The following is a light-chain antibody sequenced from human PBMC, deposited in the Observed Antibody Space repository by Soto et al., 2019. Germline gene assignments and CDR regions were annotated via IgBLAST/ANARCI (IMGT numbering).Light chain of an antibody. CDR1: SSTIGSNT. V-gene: IGLV1-44*01. J-gene: IGLJ1*01. CDR2: TNN. Sequence: SVLTQPPSASGTPGQRVTISCSGSSSTIGSNTVNWFQQLPGTAPKLLIYTNNQRPSGVPDRFSGSKSGTSASLAISGLQSEDEADYYCAAWDDSLNAYVFGTGTKLTVL. CDR3: AAWDDSLNAYV.